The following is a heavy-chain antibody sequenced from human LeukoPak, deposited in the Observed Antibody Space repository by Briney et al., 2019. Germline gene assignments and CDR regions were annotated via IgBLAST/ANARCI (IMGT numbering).Heavy chain of an antibody. D-gene: IGHD1-26*01. CDR1: GFTFSSYW. J-gene: IGHJ1*01. CDR2: INHNGNVN. CDR3: ARGYRTVGAIEYFQH. V-gene: IGHV3-7*03. Sequence: GGSLRLSCAASGFTFSSYWMNWARQAPGKGLEWVASINHNGNVNYYVDSVKGRFTISRDNAKNSLYLQMSNLRADDTAVYYCARGYRTVGAIEYFQHWGQGTLVTVSS.